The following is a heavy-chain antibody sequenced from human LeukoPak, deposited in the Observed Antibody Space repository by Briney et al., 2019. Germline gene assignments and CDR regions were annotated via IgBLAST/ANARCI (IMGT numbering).Heavy chain of an antibody. J-gene: IGHJ6*02. Sequence: SQTLSLTCTVSGGSISSGGYYWSWIRQHPGKGLEWIGYIYYSGSTYYNPSLKSRVTISVDTSKNQFSLKLSSVTAADTAVYYCARGPLAAAGTLTYYYYGMDVWGQGTTVTVSS. CDR3: ARGPLAAAGTLTYYYYGMDV. V-gene: IGHV4-31*03. D-gene: IGHD6-13*01. CDR1: GGSISSGGYY. CDR2: IYYSGST.